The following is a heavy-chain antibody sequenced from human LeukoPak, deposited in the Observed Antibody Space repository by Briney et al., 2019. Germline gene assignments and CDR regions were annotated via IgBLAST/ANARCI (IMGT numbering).Heavy chain of an antibody. CDR2: INHSGST. Sequence: PSETLSLTCAVYGGSFSAYYWSWIRQPPGKGLEWIGEINHSGSTNYNPSLKSRVTISVDTSKNQCSLKLSSVTAADTAVYYCARIPRIAAAVNDAFDIWGQGTMVTVSS. J-gene: IGHJ3*02. CDR1: GGSFSAYY. D-gene: IGHD6-13*01. CDR3: ARIPRIAAAVNDAFDI. V-gene: IGHV4-34*01.